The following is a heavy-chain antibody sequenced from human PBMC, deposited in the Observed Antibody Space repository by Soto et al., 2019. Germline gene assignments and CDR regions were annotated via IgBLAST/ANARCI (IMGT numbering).Heavy chain of an antibody. Sequence: QVQLVQSGAEVKKPGSSVKVSCKASGGTFSSYAISWVRQAPGQGLEWMGGIIPIFGTANYAQKFQGRVTITADESTSTAYMELSSLRSEDTAVYYCAREAVTMVRGVILNTYYFDYWGQGTLVTVSS. CDR3: AREAVTMVRGVILNTYYFDY. CDR2: IIPIFGTA. CDR1: GGTFSSYA. J-gene: IGHJ4*02. V-gene: IGHV1-69*01. D-gene: IGHD3-10*01.